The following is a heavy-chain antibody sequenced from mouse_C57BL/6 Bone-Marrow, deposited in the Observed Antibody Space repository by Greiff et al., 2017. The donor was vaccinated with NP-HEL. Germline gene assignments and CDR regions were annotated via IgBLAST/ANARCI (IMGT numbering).Heavy chain of an antibody. J-gene: IGHJ4*01. D-gene: IGHD2-4*01. CDR2: INYDGSST. Sequence: EVQGVESEGGLVQPGSSMKLSCTTSGFTFSDYYMAWVRQVPEKGLDWVANINYDGSSTYYLDSLKSRFILTGDNATTTLYLQMSSLKSEDTATYYCAREGGLRRRTYAMDYWGQGTSVTVSS. V-gene: IGHV5-16*01. CDR3: AREGGLRRRTYAMDY. CDR1: GFTFSDYY.